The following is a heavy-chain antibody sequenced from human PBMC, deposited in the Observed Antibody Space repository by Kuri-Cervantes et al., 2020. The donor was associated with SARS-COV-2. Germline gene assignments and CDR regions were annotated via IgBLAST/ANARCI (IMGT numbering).Heavy chain of an antibody. Sequence: SVKVSCKASGGTFSSYAISWVRQAPGQGLEWMGGIIPIFGTANYAQKFQGRVTITTDESTSTAYMELSSLRSEDTAVYYCARAGEEEYYDVWSGYYHFDYWGQGTLVTVSS. J-gene: IGHJ4*02. V-gene: IGHV1-69*05. CDR2: IIPIFGTA. D-gene: IGHD3-3*01. CDR1: GGTFSSYA. CDR3: ARAGEEEYYDVWSGYYHFDY.